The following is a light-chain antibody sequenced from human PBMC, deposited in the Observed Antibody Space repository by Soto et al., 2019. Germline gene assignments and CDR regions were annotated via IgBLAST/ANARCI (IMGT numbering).Light chain of an antibody. Sequence: DIQMTQSPSTLSGSVGDRVTITCRASQTISSWLAWYQQKPVKAPKLLIYKASTLKSGVPSRFSGSGSGTEFPLTIRSLQPDDFATYYSQHYNSYSEAFGQGTKVDIK. CDR2: KAS. CDR3: QHYNSYSEA. CDR1: QTISSW. V-gene: IGKV1-5*03. J-gene: IGKJ1*01.